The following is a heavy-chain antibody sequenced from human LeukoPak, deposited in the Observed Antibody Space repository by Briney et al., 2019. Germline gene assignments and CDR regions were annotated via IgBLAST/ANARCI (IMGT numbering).Heavy chain of an antibody. CDR3: ARDNEGSRSWVSYYYYMDV. V-gene: IGHV3-9*01. CDR1: GFTFDDYA. CDR2: NSWNSGSI. Sequence: GGSLRLSCAASGFTFDDYAMHWVRQAPGKGLEWVSGNSWNSGSIGYADSVKGRFTISRDNAKNSLYLQMNSLRAEDTAVYYCARDNEGSRSWVSYYYYMDVWGKGTTVTVSS. D-gene: IGHD6-13*01. J-gene: IGHJ6*03.